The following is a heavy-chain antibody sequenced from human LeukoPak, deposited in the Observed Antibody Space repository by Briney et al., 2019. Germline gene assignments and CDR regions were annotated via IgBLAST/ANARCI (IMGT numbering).Heavy chain of an antibody. Sequence: ASVKVSCKASGYTFTGYYMHWVRQAPGQGLEWMGWINPNSGGTNYAQKLQGRVTMTRDTSISTAYMELSRLRSDDTAVYYYARLYYDSSGFLRRFDYWGQGTLVTVSS. J-gene: IGHJ4*02. CDR2: INPNSGGT. V-gene: IGHV1-2*02. CDR3: ARLYYDSSGFLRRFDY. D-gene: IGHD3-22*01. CDR1: GYTFTGYY.